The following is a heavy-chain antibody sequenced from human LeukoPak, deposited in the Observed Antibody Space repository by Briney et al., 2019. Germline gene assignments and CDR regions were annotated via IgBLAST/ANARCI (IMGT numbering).Heavy chain of an antibody. D-gene: IGHD5-24*01. CDR2: ISSRGKTV. CDR1: GFTFSDYN. J-gene: IGHJ4*02. Sequence: GGSLRLSCAASGFTFSDYNMSWIRQAPDKGLEWVSYISSRGKTVHYADSVKGRFTTSRDNAEMSLYLQMDSLRAEDTAVYFCARGRDGYKYWGPGTRVTVSS. V-gene: IGHV3-11*01. CDR3: ARGRDGYKY.